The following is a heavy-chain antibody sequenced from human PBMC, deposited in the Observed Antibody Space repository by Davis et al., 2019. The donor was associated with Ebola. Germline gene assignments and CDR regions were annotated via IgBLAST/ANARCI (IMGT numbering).Heavy chain of an antibody. Sequence: ASVPVSCQASGYTFTDYNIHWLRQAPGQGLEWLGRVILKSGATNYAQKFQGRVTMTRDTSISTVYMELSSLRYDDTADYYCARGHNYAHEYWGQGTLVIVSS. D-gene: IGHD4-11*01. CDR1: GYTFTDYN. CDR3: ARGHNYAHEY. J-gene: IGHJ4*02. CDR2: VILKSGAT. V-gene: IGHV1-2*06.